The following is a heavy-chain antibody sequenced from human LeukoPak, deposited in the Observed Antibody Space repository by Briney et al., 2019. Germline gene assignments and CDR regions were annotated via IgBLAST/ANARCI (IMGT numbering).Heavy chain of an antibody. CDR3: ARESSALPFDY. V-gene: IGHV3-74*01. CDR1: GVTFSSYW. CDR2: INTDGSST. Sequence: GGALILSCAASGVTFSSYWMHWVRHAPGKGLVWVSRINTDGSSTSYADSVKGRFTISRDNAKNTLYLQMNSLRAEDTAIYYCARESSALPFDYWGQGTLVTVSS. D-gene: IGHD3-22*01. J-gene: IGHJ4*02.